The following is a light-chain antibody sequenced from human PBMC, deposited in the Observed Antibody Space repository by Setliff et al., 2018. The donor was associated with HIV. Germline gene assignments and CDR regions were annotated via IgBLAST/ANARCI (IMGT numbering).Light chain of an antibody. Sequence: QSALAQPASVSGSPGQSITISCTGTTSDIGSYTFVSWYQHYPGEAPKLILYEVTDRPSGVSYRFSGSRSGTTASLTTSGLRAEDEADYYCASYTSRATLAVFGTGTKVTVL. J-gene: IGLJ1*01. CDR3: ASYTSRATLAV. CDR2: EVT. V-gene: IGLV2-14*01. CDR1: TSDIGSYTF.